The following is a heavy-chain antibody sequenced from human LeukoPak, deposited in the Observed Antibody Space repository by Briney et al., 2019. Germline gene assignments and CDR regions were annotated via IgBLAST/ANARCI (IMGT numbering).Heavy chain of an antibody. V-gene: IGHV4-39*02. D-gene: IGHD6-19*01. Sequence: SETLSLTCTVSGGSISSSSYYWGWIRQPPGKGLEWIGSIYYSGSTYYNPSLKSRVTISVDTSKNQFSLKLSSVTAADTAVYYCARDGPPGIAVAGTGDDAFDIWGQGTMVTVSS. J-gene: IGHJ3*02. CDR2: IYYSGST. CDR3: ARDGPPGIAVAGTGDDAFDI. CDR1: GGSISSSSYY.